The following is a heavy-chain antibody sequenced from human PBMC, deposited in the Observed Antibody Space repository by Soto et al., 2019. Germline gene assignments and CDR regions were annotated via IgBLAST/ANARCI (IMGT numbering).Heavy chain of an antibody. Sequence: QVQLVQSGAEVKKPGSSVKVSCKASGGTFSSYAISWVRQAPGQGLEWMGGIIPIFGTANYAQKFQGRVTITADESTSTDYMELSSLRSEDTAVYYCARETTADYYYYYGMDVWGQGTTVTVSS. D-gene: IGHD4-4*01. V-gene: IGHV1-69*01. CDR2: IIPIFGTA. CDR1: GGTFSSYA. J-gene: IGHJ6*02. CDR3: ARETTADYYYYYGMDV.